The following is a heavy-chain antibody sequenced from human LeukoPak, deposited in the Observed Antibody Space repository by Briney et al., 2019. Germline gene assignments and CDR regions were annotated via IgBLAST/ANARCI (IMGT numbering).Heavy chain of an antibody. CDR1: GNTFTGYY. Sequence: ASVKVSCKASGNTFTGYYMHWVRQAPGQGLEWMGWINPNSGGTNYAQKFQGRVTMTRDTSISTAYMELSRLRSDDTAVYYCARGGYCSSTSCRKMDYWGQGTLVTVSS. CDR3: ARGGYCSSTSCRKMDY. J-gene: IGHJ4*02. CDR2: INPNSGGT. D-gene: IGHD2-2*01. V-gene: IGHV1-2*02.